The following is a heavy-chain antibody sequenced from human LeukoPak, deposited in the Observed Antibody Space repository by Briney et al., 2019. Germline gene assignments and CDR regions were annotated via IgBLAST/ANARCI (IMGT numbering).Heavy chain of an antibody. CDR3: ARDWYYDFWSGYYGDHDHNKFDP. J-gene: IGHJ5*02. CDR2: ISAYNGNT. V-gene: IGHV1-18*01. CDR1: GYTFTSYG. Sequence: ASVKVSCKASGYTFTSYGISWVRQAPGQGLEWMGWISAYNGNTNYAQKLQGRVTMTTDTSTSTAYMELRSLRSDDTAVYCCARDWYYDFWSGYYGDHDHNKFDPWGQGTLVTVSS. D-gene: IGHD3-3*01.